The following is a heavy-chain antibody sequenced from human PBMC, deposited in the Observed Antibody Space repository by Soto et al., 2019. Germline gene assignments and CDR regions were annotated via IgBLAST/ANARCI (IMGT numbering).Heavy chain of an antibody. D-gene: IGHD2-15*01. CDR2: IYYTGRT. CDR3: ARGTPSPLIVRSSRGPWFDP. V-gene: IGHV4-39*07. J-gene: IGHJ5*02. CDR1: GASLSSIIYN. Sequence: SETLSLTCPVSGASLSSIIYNWRWSRPPTGEGVDWIGYIYYTGRTNYNPSLKSRVTISVDTSKMQVSLKLSSVTAADTAVYFCARGTPSPLIVRSSRGPWFDPWGQGTLVTVSS.